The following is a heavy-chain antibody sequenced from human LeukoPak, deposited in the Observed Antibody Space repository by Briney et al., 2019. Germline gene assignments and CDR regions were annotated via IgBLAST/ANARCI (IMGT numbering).Heavy chain of an antibody. D-gene: IGHD6-19*01. CDR3: ARGSGWFYFDY. J-gene: IGHJ4*02. CDR2: INSDGSST. Sequence: GGSLRLPCAASGFTFSSYWMHWVRQAPGKGLVWVSRINSDGSSTSYADSVKGRFTISRDNAKNTLYLQMNSLRAEDTAVYYCARGSGWFYFDYWGQGTLVTVSS. V-gene: IGHV3-74*01. CDR1: GFTFSSYW.